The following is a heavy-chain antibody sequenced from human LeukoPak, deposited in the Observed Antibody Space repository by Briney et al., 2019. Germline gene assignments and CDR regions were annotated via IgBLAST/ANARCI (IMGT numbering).Heavy chain of an antibody. Sequence: GGSLRLSCAASGFTFSDYYMSWIRQAPGKGLEWVSSISSSSYIYYADSVKGRFTISRDNAKNSLYLQMNSLRAEDTAVYYCARDPAYSSSWYTLSPKTPEQLDYWGQGTLVTVSS. D-gene: IGHD6-13*01. J-gene: IGHJ4*02. V-gene: IGHV3-69-1*01. CDR1: GFTFSDYY. CDR2: ISSSSYI. CDR3: ARDPAYSSSWYTLSPKTPEQLDY.